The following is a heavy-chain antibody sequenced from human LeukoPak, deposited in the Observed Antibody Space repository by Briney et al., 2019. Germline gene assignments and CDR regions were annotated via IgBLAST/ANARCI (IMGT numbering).Heavy chain of an antibody. J-gene: IGHJ4*02. CDR2: ISSSGSTT. D-gene: IGHD6-13*01. V-gene: IGHV3-11*01. CDR1: GFTFSDYY. CDR3: ARKDGYTSSWSFDY. Sequence: GGSLRLSCAASGFTFSDYYMNWIRQAPGKGLEWVSSISSSGSTTNYADSAKGRFTISRDNAKNSLYLQMNSLRAEDTAVYYCARKDGYTSSWSFDYWGQGTLVTVSS.